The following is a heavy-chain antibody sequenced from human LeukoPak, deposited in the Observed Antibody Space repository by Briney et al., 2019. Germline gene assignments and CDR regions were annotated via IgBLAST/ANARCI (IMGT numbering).Heavy chain of an antibody. D-gene: IGHD3-16*01. CDR1: GGSTSSDY. CDR2: VYNSGDT. Sequence: PSETLSLTCTVSGGSTSSDYWSWIRQSPGEGLEWVGYVYNSGDTGKNPSLKSRVTILLDMSKNQCSLKLTSVSAADTAVYYCARLKLGAYFDLWGRGTLVTVSS. CDR3: ARLKLGAYFDL. V-gene: IGHV4-59*08. J-gene: IGHJ2*01.